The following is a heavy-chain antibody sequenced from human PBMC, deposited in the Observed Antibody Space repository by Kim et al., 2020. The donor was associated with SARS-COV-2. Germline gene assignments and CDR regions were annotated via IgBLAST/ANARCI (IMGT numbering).Heavy chain of an antibody. Sequence: ASVKVSCKASGYTFTSYYMHWVRQAPGQGLDWMGIINPSDGSTSSAQKFQGRVTMTRDTSTRTVYMELSSLRSEDTAVYYCASQGGAFDIWGQGTMVTVSS. D-gene: IGHD3-16*01. CDR3: ASQGGAFDI. CDR2: INPSDGST. V-gene: IGHV1-46*01. J-gene: IGHJ3*02. CDR1: GYTFTSYY.